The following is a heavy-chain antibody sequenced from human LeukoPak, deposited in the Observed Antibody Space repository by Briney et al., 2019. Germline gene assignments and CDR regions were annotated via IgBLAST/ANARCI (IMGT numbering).Heavy chain of an antibody. CDR3: ARDITMVRGVIP. D-gene: IGHD3-10*01. CDR2: INHSGST. CDR1: GGSFSGYY. V-gene: IGHV4-34*01. J-gene: IGHJ5*02. Sequence: SETLSLTCAVYGGSFSGYYWSWIRQPPGKGLEWIGEINHSGSTNYNPSLKSRVTISVDTSKNQFSLKLSSVTAADTAVYYRARDITMVRGVIPWGQGTLVTVSS.